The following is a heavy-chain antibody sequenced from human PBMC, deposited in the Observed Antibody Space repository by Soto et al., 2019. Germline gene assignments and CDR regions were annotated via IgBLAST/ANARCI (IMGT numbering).Heavy chain of an antibody. Sequence: LRLSCAASGFTFRSYWMSWVRQAPGKGLEWVANIKQDGSEKYYVDSVKGRFTISRDNAKNSLYLQMNGLRAEDTAVYYCATDVETTVTTWYYYGMDVWGQGTTVTVSS. D-gene: IGHD4-4*01. CDR2: IKQDGSEK. V-gene: IGHV3-7*04. CDR3: ATDVETTVTTWYYYGMDV. CDR1: GFTFRSYW. J-gene: IGHJ6*02.